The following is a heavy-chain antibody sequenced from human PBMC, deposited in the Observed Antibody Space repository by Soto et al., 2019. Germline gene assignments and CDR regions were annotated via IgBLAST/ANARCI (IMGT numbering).Heavy chain of an antibody. J-gene: IGHJ4*02. Sequence: EVQLVESGGGLVKPGGSLRLSCAASGFTFSNAWMSWVRQAPGKGLEWVGRIKSKTDGGTTDYAAPVKGRFTISRDDSKNTLYLQMNSLKTEDTAVYYCTRTVVTYYYFDYWGQGTLVTVSS. CDR3: TRTVVTYYYFDY. CDR2: IKSKTDGGTT. CDR1: GFTFSNAW. D-gene: IGHD2-15*01. V-gene: IGHV3-15*01.